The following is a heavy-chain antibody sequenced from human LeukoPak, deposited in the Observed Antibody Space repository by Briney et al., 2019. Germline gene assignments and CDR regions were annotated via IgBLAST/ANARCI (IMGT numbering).Heavy chain of an antibody. J-gene: IGHJ4*02. CDR2: ISAYNGNT. Sequence: ASVSVSCKASGYTFTSYGISWVRQAPGQGLEWMGWISAYNGNTNYAQKLQGRVTMTTDTSTSTAYMELRSLRSDDTAVYYCARTPGYSSGWYYFDYWGQGTLVTVSS. CDR3: ARTPGYSSGWYYFDY. D-gene: IGHD6-19*01. V-gene: IGHV1-18*01. CDR1: GYTFTSYG.